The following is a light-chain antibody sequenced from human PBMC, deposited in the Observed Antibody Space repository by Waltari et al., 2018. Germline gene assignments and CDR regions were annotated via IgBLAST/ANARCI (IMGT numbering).Light chain of an antibody. Sequence: EIVLTQSPATLSLSPGERATLSCRASPSFSSYLAWYQQKPGQAPRLLIYDASNRATGIPDRFSGSGSGTDFTLTISSLEPEDFAVYYCQQRSNWPPLTFGGGTKVEIK. CDR1: PSFSSY. CDR2: DAS. J-gene: IGKJ4*01. CDR3: QQRSNWPPLT. V-gene: IGKV3-11*01.